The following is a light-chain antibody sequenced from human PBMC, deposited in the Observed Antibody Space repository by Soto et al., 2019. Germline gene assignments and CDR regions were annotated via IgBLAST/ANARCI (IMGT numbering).Light chain of an antibody. CDR3: HSYTSSSTNYV. J-gene: IGLJ1*01. CDR1: NSDVGGYNY. CDR2: EVS. V-gene: IGLV2-14*01. Sequence: QSVLTQPASVSGSPGQSITISCTGTNSDVGGYNYVSWYQQHPGKAPKLMIYEVSNRPSWVSNRFSGSKSGNKASLTISGLQAEDEAEYYCHSYTSSSTNYVFGTGTKRTVL.